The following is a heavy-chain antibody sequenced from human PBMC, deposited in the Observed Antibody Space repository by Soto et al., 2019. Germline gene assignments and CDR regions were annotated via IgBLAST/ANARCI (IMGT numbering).Heavy chain of an antibody. CDR1: GDSDGIYN. CDR3: AGRAMAVTWLDP. Sequence: QVRLVQSGAELKRPGSSVKVSCRVSGDSDGIYNIAWVRQAPGQGLEWLGGIVPLIGTTDYSQRFRGRVTITADESTGTAYLELLSLKSEDTAVYYCAGRAMAVTWLDPWGQGTPVIVSA. CDR2: IVPLIGTT. J-gene: IGHJ5*02. V-gene: IGHV1-69*01. D-gene: IGHD6-19*01.